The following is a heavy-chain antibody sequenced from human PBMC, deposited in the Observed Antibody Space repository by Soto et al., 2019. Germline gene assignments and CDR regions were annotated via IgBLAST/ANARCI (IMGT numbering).Heavy chain of an antibody. V-gene: IGHV3-72*01. J-gene: IGHJ5*02. CDR1: GFTFSDHY. Sequence: GGSLRLSCAASGFTFSDHYMDWVRQAPGKGLEWVGRTRNRAGSYTAGYAASVKGRFTISRDDSKSSLYLQMNSLKTEDTAVYYCASDNACNNGVCYPFDPWGQGTLVTVSS. CDR2: TRNRAGSYTA. D-gene: IGHD2-8*01. CDR3: ASDNACNNGVCYPFDP.